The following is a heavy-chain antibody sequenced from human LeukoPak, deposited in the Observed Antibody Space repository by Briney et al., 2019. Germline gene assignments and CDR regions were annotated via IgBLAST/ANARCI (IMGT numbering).Heavy chain of an antibody. CDR3: ARVQSSSWGYAFDI. CDR1: GYTFTSYD. CDR2: MNPNSGNT. Sequence: ASVKVSCKASGYTFTSYDINWVRQATGQGLEWMGWMNPNSGNTGYAQKFQGRVTMTTDTSTSTVYMELRSLRSDDTAVYYCARVQSSSWGYAFDIWGQGTMVTVSS. D-gene: IGHD6-13*01. V-gene: IGHV1-8*01. J-gene: IGHJ3*02.